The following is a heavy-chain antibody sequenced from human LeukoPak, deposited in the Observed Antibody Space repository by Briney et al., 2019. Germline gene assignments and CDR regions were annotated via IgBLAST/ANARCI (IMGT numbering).Heavy chain of an antibody. D-gene: IGHD1-1*01. CDR1: GGSIGSCSYY. CDR3: ESRVRWNCYFHY. V-gene: IGHV4-39*01. CDR2: SYYSGNT. Sequence: SETLSLTCTVSGGSIGSCSYYWGWIRRPPGEGLEWNGSSYYSGNTYYNPSLKSRVTLSVDTSKNQFSLKLSSVTAADTVLYYCESRVRWNCYFHYWGQGTLVTVSS. J-gene: IGHJ4*02.